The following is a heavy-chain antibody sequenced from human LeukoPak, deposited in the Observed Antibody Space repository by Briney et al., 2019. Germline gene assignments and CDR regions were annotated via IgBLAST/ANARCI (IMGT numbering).Heavy chain of an antibody. CDR2: INPISGDT. CDR3: ARVSPGIGLAGPAGWFDP. Sequence: ASVKVSCKASEYTFTDYYVHWVRQAPGQGLEWMGWINPISGDTNYAQKFQGRVTMTRDTSIRTAYMELSRLRSDDTAVYYCARVSPGIGLAGPAGWFDPWGQGTLVTVSS. D-gene: IGHD6-19*01. CDR1: EYTFTDYY. J-gene: IGHJ5*02. V-gene: IGHV1-2*02.